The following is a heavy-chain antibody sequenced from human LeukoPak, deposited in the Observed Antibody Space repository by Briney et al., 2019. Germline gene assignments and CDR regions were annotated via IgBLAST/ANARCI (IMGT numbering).Heavy chain of an antibody. CDR1: GGSISSYY. CDR2: IYYSGST. J-gene: IGHJ5*02. CDR3: ARRPTTVTTNWFDP. D-gene: IGHD4-17*01. Sequence: SETLSLTCTVSGGSISSYYWSWIRQPPGKGQEWIGYIYYSGSTNYNPSLKSRVTISVDTSKNQFSLKLSSVTAADTAVYYCARRPTTVTTNWFDPWGQGTLVTVSS. V-gene: IGHV4-59*08.